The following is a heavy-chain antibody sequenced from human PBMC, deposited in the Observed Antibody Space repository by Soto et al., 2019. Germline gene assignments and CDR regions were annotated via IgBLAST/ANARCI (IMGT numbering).Heavy chain of an antibody. V-gene: IGHV3-30-3*01. CDR2: ISYDGSNK. Sequence: GGSLRLSCAASGFSFSSCAMHWVRQAPGKGLEWVAVISYDGSNKYYADSVKGRFTISRDNSKNTLYLQMNSLRAEDTAVYYYARDMGGAFDIWGQGTMVTVSS. CDR1: GFSFSSCA. CDR3: ARDMGGAFDI. J-gene: IGHJ3*02. D-gene: IGHD3-16*01.